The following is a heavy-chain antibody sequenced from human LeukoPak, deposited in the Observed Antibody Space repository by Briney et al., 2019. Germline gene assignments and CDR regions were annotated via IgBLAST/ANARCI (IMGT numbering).Heavy chain of an antibody. CDR3: AKDDGTYY. J-gene: IGHJ4*02. D-gene: IGHD3/OR15-3a*01. Sequence: GGSLRLSCAASGFTFSSYGMHWVSQAPGKGLEWVAVISYDGSSKYYADSVKGRFTIPRDNSKNTLYLQMNSLRAEDTAVYYCAKDDGTYYWGQGTLVTVSS. V-gene: IGHV3-30*18. CDR2: ISYDGSSK. CDR1: GFTFSSYG.